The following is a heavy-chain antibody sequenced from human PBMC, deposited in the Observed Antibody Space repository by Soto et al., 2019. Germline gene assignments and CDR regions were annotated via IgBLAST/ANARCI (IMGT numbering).Heavy chain of an antibody. J-gene: IGHJ4*02. Sequence: GGSLRLSCAASGFTFDDYTMHWVRQAPGKGLEWVSLISWDGGSTYYADSVKGRFTISRDNSKNSLYLQMNSLRTEDTALYYCAKDSQYSSSWYYFDYWGQGTLVTVSS. CDR1: GFTFDDYT. CDR3: AKDSQYSSSWYYFDY. CDR2: ISWDGGST. D-gene: IGHD6-13*01. V-gene: IGHV3-43*01.